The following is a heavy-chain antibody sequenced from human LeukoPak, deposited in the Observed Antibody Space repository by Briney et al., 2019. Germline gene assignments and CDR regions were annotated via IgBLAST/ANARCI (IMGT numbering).Heavy chain of an antibody. CDR3: ARRRAYYFDY. CDR1: GGSFSGYY. V-gene: IGHV4-34*01. Sequence: SETLSLTCAVYGGSFSGYYWSWIRQPPGKGLEWIGEINHSGSTNYNPSLKSRVTISVDTSKNQFSLKLSSVIAADTAVYYCARRRAYYFDYWGQGTLVTVSS. J-gene: IGHJ4*02. CDR2: INHSGST.